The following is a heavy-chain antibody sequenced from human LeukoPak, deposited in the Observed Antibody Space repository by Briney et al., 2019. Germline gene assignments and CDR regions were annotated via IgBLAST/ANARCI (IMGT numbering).Heavy chain of an antibody. Sequence: AVKVSCKASGGTFSSYAISWVRQAPGQGLEWMGGIIPIFGTANYAQKFQGRVTITADESTSTAYMELSSLRSEDTAVYYCARASGLTVTTFDYWGQGTLVTVSS. D-gene: IGHD4-17*01. CDR3: ARASGLTVTTFDY. J-gene: IGHJ4*02. CDR2: IIPIFGTA. CDR1: GGTFSSYA. V-gene: IGHV1-69*13.